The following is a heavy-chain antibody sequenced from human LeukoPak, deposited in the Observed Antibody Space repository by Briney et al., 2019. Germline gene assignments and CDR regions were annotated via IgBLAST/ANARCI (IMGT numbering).Heavy chain of an antibody. D-gene: IGHD4-11*01. CDR1: GYTFTGYY. CDR2: INPNSGGT. V-gene: IGHV1-2*02. J-gene: IGHJ5*02. CDR3: ARARSKGRGYSNAGANWFDP. Sequence: ASVKVSCKASGYTFTGYYMHWVRQAPGQGLEWMGWINPNSGGTNYAQKFQGRVTITRNTSISTAYMELSSLRSEDTAVYYCARARSKGRGYSNAGANWFDPWGQGTLVTVSS.